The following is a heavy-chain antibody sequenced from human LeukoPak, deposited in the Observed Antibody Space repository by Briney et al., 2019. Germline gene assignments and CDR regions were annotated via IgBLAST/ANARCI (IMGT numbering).Heavy chain of an antibody. V-gene: IGHV3-30-3*01. Sequence: GGSLRLSCAASGFTFSSYALHWVRQAPGKGLEWVAVISYDGTIKYYADSVKGRFSISRDNSKNTLYLQMNTLISGDTAVYYCARGSFWFGEDLPFDYWGQGTLVTVSS. CDR1: GFTFSSYA. CDR2: ISYDGTIK. CDR3: ARGSFWFGEDLPFDY. D-gene: IGHD3-10*01. J-gene: IGHJ4*02.